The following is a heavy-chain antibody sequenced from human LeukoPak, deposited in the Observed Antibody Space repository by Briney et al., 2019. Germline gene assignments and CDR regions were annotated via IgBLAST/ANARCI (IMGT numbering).Heavy chain of an antibody. D-gene: IGHD2-21*01. J-gene: IGHJ3*02. CDR1: EYTFTSYY. Sequence: ASVKVSCKASEYTFTSYYIHWVRQAPGQGLEWMGWINPNSGGTNYAQKFQGSVTMTRDTSISTAYMELSRLRSDDTAVYYCARDRGIAHCGGDCYAGAFDIWGQGTMVTVSS. CDR2: INPNSGGT. V-gene: IGHV1-2*02. CDR3: ARDRGIAHCGGDCYAGAFDI.